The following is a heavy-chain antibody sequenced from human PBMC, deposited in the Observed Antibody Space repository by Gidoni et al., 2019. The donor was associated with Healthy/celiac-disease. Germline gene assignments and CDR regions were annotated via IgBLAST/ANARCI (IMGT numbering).Heavy chain of an antibody. CDR1: GFTFSSYS. D-gene: IGHD1-1*01. CDR2: IISSSSYI. Sequence: EVQLVESGGGLVKPGGSLSLSCAASGFTFSSYSMNWVRQAPGKGLDWVSSIISSSSYIYYSDSVKGRFTISRDNAKNSLYLQMNSLRAEDTAVYYCARGYQLEPFDYWGQGTLVTVSS. V-gene: IGHV3-21*01. J-gene: IGHJ4*02. CDR3: ARGYQLEPFDY.